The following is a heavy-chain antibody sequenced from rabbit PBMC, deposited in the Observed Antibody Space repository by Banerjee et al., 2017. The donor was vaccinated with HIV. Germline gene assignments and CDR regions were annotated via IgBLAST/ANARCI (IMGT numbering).Heavy chain of an antibody. Sequence: QEQLEESGGDLVKPEGSLTLTCTASGFSFDNNYWICWVRQAPGKGLEWIACIYIDDGSTYYASWAKGRFTISKTSSTTVTLQMTSLTASDTATYFCAKYPDSLYYPDLWGPGTLVTVS. CDR3: AKYPDSLYYPDL. D-gene: IGHD8-1*01. CDR1: GFSFDNNYW. CDR2: IYIDDGST. V-gene: IGHV1S45*01. J-gene: IGHJ4*01.